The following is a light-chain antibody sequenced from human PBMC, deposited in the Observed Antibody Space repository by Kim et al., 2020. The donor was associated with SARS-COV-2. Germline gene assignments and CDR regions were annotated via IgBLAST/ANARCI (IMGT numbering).Light chain of an antibody. J-gene: IGKJ2*01. CDR2: WAS. Sequence: SATINCQSSQGVLYNSNKKDFLAWYPQEPGQAPKLLIYWASTRESGVPDRFSGSGSGTDFTLPISSLPAEDVAVYYCHQYYSLPLTFGQGTKLEI. V-gene: IGKV4-1*01. CDR3: HQYYSLPLT. CDR1: QGVLYNSNKKDF.